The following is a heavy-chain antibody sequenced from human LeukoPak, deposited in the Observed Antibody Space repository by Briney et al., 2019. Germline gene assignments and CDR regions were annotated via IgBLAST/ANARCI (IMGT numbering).Heavy chain of an antibody. CDR3: AREDTGACRLTNGVCYLDY. CDR2: ISSSGSTI. J-gene: IGHJ4*02. V-gene: IGHV3-48*03. CDR1: GFTFSNYE. Sequence: GGSLRLSCAASGFTFSNYEMNWVRQAPGKGLEWVSYISSSGSTIYYADSVKGRFTISRDNAKNSLYLQMNSLRAEDTAVYYCAREDTGACRLTNGVCYLDYWGQGTLVTVSS. D-gene: IGHD2-8*01.